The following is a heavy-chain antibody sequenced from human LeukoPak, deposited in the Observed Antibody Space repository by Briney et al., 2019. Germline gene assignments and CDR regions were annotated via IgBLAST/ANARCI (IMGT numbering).Heavy chain of an antibody. CDR1: GGSISSSSYY. CDR3: ARGVAPLFSSTSRKGSYYYMDV. CDR2: IYYSGST. V-gene: IGHV4-39*07. Sequence: KPSETLSLTCTVSGGSISSSSYYWGWIRQPPGKGLEWIGSIYYSGSTYYNPSLKSRVTISVDTSKNQFSLKLSSVTAADTAVYYCARGVAPLFSSTSRKGSYYYMDVWGKGTTVTVSS. J-gene: IGHJ6*03. D-gene: IGHD2-2*01.